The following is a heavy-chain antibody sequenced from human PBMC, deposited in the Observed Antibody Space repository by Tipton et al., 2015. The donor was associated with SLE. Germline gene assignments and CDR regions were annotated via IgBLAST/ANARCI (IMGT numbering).Heavy chain of an antibody. CDR1: GGSFSGYY. J-gene: IGHJ4*02. Sequence: TLSLTCAVYGGSFSGYYWSWIRQPPEKGLEWIGEINHSGSTNYNPSLKSRITISVDTSENQFSLKLSSVTAADTAVYYCARMDFSGILPGYWGQGTLVTVSS. CDR3: ARMDFSGILPGY. CDR2: INHSGST. V-gene: IGHV4-34*01. D-gene: IGHD3-10*01.